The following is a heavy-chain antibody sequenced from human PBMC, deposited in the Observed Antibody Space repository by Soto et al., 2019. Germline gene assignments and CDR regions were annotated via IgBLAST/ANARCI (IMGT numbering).Heavy chain of an antibody. CDR3: ARESGENWTYEAH. CDR2: ITVNGNT. Sequence: QVQQLESGPGLVKPWDTLSLTCTVSGAYISDFSWSWIRQPAGKGLEWIGRITVNGNTQYNPSFRSRVPMSMDTSRNQFSLNLQSATAADTSLYYCARESGENWTYEAHWGQGTLVTVSS. D-gene: IGHD1-7*01. CDR1: GAYISDFS. V-gene: IGHV4-4*07. J-gene: IGHJ1*01.